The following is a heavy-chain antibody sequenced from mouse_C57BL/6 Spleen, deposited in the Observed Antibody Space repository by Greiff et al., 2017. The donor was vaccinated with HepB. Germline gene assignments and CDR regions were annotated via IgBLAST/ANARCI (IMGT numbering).Heavy chain of an antibody. Sequence: VKLQQPGAELVKPGASVKLSCKASGYTFTSYWMHWVKQRPGRGLEWIGRIDPNSGGTKYNEKFKSKATLTVDKPSSTAYMQLSSLTSEDSAVYYCARETLYYDYDGPSMDYWGQGTSVTVSS. CDR2: IDPNSGGT. D-gene: IGHD2-4*01. CDR1: GYTFTSYW. V-gene: IGHV1-72*01. J-gene: IGHJ4*01. CDR3: ARETLYYDYDGPSMDY.